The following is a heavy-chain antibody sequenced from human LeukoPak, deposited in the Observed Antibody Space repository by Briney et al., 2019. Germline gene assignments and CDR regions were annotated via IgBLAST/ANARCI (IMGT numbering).Heavy chain of an antibody. V-gene: IGHV3-30-3*01. CDR3: ARDYYDFWSGTIMSY. Sequence: GGSLRLSCAASGFTFSSYAMHWVRQAPGKGLEWVAVISYDGSNKYYADSVKGRFTISRDNSKNTLYLQMNSLRAEDTAVYYCARDYYDFWSGTIMSYWGQGTLVTVSS. D-gene: IGHD3-3*01. CDR1: GFTFSSYA. CDR2: ISYDGSNK. J-gene: IGHJ4*02.